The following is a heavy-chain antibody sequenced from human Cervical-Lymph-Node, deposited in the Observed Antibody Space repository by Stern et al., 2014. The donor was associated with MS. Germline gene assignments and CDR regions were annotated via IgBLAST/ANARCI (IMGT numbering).Heavy chain of an antibody. Sequence: QLQLQESVPGLVKPSETLSLTCTVSGGSISSSNYYWGWIRQPPGKGLERIGSIYYSGSTYYNPSLKSRFTIPVDTPKTQFPLKLSSVTAADTAVYYCARSLAATFDSWGQGTLVTVSS. CDR1: GGSISSSNYY. J-gene: IGHJ4*02. V-gene: IGHV4-39*01. CDR2: IYYSGST. D-gene: IGHD6-13*01. CDR3: ARSLAATFDS.